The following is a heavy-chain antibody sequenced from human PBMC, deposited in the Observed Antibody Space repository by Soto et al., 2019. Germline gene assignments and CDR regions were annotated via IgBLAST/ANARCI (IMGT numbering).Heavy chain of an antibody. D-gene: IGHD3-10*01. CDR2: FDPAAIKT. CDR1: GYTLTELS. V-gene: IGHV1-24*01. CDR3: ATLADYFGSGSFPSYFDF. Sequence: QVQMVQSGAEVKKPGASVKVSCKVSGYTLTELSIHWVRQPPGKGLEWMGAFDPAAIKTFYAHKFQGRVTMTEDRSTDTAYMELSGLRSEDTAVYYCATLADYFGSGSFPSYFDFWGQGTLVTVSS. J-gene: IGHJ4*02.